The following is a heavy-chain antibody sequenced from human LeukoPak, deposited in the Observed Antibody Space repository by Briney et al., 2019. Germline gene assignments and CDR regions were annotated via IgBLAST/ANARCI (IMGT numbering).Heavy chain of an antibody. J-gene: IGHJ4*02. CDR2: IFPGDSDT. CDR1: GYSFTNYW. CDR3: VRLVTNHQYYFDY. Sequence: GESLKISCKGSGYSFTNYWIGWVRHMPGKGLESMGIIFPGDSDTRYSPSFQGQVTISADKSISTAYLQWSRLKASDTAVYYCVRLVTNHQYYFDYWGQGTLATVSS. V-gene: IGHV5-51*01. D-gene: IGHD1-14*01.